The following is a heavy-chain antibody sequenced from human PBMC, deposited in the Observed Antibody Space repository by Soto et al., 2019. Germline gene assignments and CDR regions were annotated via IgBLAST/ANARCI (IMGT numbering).Heavy chain of an antibody. CDR3: GGVRGEDYYYGMDF. D-gene: IGHD3-10*01. CDR1: GGTLSSYA. Sequence: QVQLVQSGAEVKKPGSSVKVSCKASGGTLSSYAISWVRQAPGQGLEWMGGFIPIFGTADYEQKFQGRVTITAYESTSTASMELSSLRSEETAVYCCGGVRGEDYYYGMDFWGQGTTVTISS. V-gene: IGHV1-69*12. CDR2: FIPIFGTA. J-gene: IGHJ6*02.